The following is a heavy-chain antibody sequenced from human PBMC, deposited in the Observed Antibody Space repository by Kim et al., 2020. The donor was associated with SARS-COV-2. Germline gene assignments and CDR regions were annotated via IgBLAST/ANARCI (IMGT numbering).Heavy chain of an antibody. J-gene: IGHJ4*02. CDR1: GFTFGDYA. CDR2: ISWNSGSI. V-gene: IGHV3-9*01. D-gene: IGHD3-9*01. Sequence: GGSLRLSCAASGFTFGDYAMHWVRQAPGKGLEWVSGISWNSGSICYADSVKGRFTISRDNAKNSLYLQRNSLRAEDTALYYCAKERRTYYDILTGSYYFDYWGQGTLVTVSS. CDR3: AKERRTYYDILTGSYYFDY.